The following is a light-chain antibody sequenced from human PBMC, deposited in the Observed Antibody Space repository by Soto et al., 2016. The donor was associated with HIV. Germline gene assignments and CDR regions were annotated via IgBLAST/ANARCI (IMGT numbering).Light chain of an antibody. J-gene: IGLJ2*01. Sequence: SYVLTQPPSVSVAPGKTANITCGGDNIGSKSVHWYQQKPGQAPVLVVYDDSDRPSGIPERFSGSNSGNTATLTISRVEAGDEADYYCQVWDVSSDHVVFGGGTKLTVL. CDR1: NIGSKS. CDR2: DDS. V-gene: IGLV3-21*03. CDR3: QVWDVSSDHVV.